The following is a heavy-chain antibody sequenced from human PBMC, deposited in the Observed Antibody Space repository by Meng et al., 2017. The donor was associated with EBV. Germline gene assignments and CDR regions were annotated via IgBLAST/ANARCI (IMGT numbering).Heavy chain of an antibody. D-gene: IGHD6-19*01. J-gene: IGHJ4*02. Sequence: VQLVQSGAEVKKPGDSVKVSCKASGYTFTGYYMHWVRQAPGQGLEWMGRINPNSGGTNYAQKFQGRVTMTRDTSISTAYMELSRLRSDDTAVYYCARVGIAVAGTGDYWGQGTLVTVSS. V-gene: IGHV1-2*06. CDR3: ARVGIAVAGTGDY. CDR2: INPNSGGT. CDR1: GYTFTGYY.